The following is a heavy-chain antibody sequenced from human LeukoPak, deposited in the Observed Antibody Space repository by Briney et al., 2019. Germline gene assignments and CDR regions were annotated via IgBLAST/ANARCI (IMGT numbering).Heavy chain of an antibody. V-gene: IGHV3-30*02. D-gene: IGHD6-6*01. CDR1: GFTFSSYG. CDR2: IRYDGSNK. J-gene: IGHJ4*02. Sequence: PGGSLRLSCAASGFTFSSYGMHWVRQAPGKGLEWVAFIRYDGSNKYYADSVKGRFTISRDNSKNTLYLQMNSLRAEDTAVYYCAKAGSSSLPTIDDYWGQGTLVTVSS. CDR3: AKAGSSSLPTIDDY.